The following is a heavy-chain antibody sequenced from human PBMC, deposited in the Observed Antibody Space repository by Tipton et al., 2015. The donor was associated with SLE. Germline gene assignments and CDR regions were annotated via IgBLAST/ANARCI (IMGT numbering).Heavy chain of an antibody. V-gene: IGHV4-59*12. CDR3: AVNVVVKVQVDY. D-gene: IGHD2-21*01. CDR1: GDSISNYGSSF. CDR2: GPGST. Sequence: TLSLTCTVSGDSISNYGSSFWSWIRQAPGGGLEWIGYGPGSTNYNPSLKSRVTILVDTSKNQFSLKLTSVTAADTAVYYCAVNVVVKVQVDYWGPGALVTVSS. J-gene: IGHJ4*02.